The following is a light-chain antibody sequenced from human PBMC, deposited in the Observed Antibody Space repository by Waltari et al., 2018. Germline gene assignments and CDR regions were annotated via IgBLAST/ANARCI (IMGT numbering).Light chain of an antibody. Sequence: QSALTQPASVSGSPGQSLTISCTGTSSDVGAYNYHYVSWYQQHPGKAPKLMIYDVNNRPSGVSNRFYGSKSGNTASLTISGLQAEDEADYYCSSYTTSSTLYVFGTGTKVTVL. CDR2: DVN. V-gene: IGLV2-14*03. CDR3: SSYTTSSTLYV. J-gene: IGLJ1*01. CDR1: SSDVGAYNYHY.